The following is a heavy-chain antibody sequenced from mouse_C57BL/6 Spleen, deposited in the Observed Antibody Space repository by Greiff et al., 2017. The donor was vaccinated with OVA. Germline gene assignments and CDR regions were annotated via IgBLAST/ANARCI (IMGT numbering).Heavy chain of an antibody. CDR1: GYTFTDYY. V-gene: IGHV1-19*01. Sequence: EVQLQQSGPVLVKPGASVKMSCKASGYTFTDYYMNWVKQSHGKSLEWIGVINPYNGGTSYNQKFKGKATLTVDKSSSTAYMELNSLTSEDSAVYYCARCDYDVNAWFAYWGQGTLVTVSA. D-gene: IGHD2-4*01. J-gene: IGHJ3*01. CDR3: ARCDYDVNAWFAY. CDR2: INPYNGGT.